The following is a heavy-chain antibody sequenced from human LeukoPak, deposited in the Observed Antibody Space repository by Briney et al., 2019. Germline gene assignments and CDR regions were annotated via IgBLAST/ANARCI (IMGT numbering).Heavy chain of an antibody. D-gene: IGHD5-12*01. V-gene: IGHV1-18*04. CDR3: ARDEVRGRVATIIVQDWFDP. CDR2: ISGYHGNT. CDR1: GYTFTSYG. Sequence: ASVKVSCKASGYTFTSYGISWVRQAPGQGLELMGWISGYHGNTKYAQKLQGRVTMTTDTSTSTAYMELRSLRSDDTAVYYCARDEVRGRVATIIVQDWFDPWGQGTLVTVSS. J-gene: IGHJ5*02.